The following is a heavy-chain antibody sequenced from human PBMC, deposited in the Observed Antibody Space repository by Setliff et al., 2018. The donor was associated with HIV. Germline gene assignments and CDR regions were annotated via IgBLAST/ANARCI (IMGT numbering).Heavy chain of an antibody. CDR3: AKGNSYAENAFDI. Sequence: ASVKVSCKASGYTFTDYYMHWVRQAPGQGLEWMGRINPNSGGTNYAQNFQGRVTMTTDTSASTAYMELRSLRSDDTAVYYCAKGNSYAENAFDIWGQGTMVTVSS. CDR1: GYTFTDYY. D-gene: IGHD5-18*01. V-gene: IGHV1-2*06. J-gene: IGHJ3*02. CDR2: INPNSGGT.